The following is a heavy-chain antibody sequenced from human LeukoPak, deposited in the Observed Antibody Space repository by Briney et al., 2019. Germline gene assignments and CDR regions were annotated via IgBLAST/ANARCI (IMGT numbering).Heavy chain of an antibody. J-gene: IGHJ4*02. CDR2: IYTSGST. CDR3: ARDAGAVAGTAFDY. V-gene: IGHV4-61*09. Sequence: SETLSLTCTVSGGSISSGGSYWSWIRQPAGKGLEWVGHIYTSGSTNYNPSLKSRVTISVDMSKNQFSLKLSSVTAADTAVYYCARDAGAVAGTAFDYWGQGTLVAVSS. D-gene: IGHD6-19*01. CDR1: GGSISSGGSY.